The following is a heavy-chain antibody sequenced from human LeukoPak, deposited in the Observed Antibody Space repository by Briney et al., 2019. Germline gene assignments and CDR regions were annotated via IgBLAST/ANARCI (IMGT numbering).Heavy chain of an antibody. CDR1: GYTFTSYY. D-gene: IGHD6-13*01. J-gene: IGHJ4*02. Sequence: ASVKVSCKASGYTFTSYYMHRVRQAPGQGLEWMGWISAYNGNTNYAQKLQGRVTMTTDTSTSTAYMELRSLRSDDTAVYYCARDASYSSPDYWGQGTLVTVSS. CDR3: ARDASYSSPDY. CDR2: ISAYNGNT. V-gene: IGHV1-18*04.